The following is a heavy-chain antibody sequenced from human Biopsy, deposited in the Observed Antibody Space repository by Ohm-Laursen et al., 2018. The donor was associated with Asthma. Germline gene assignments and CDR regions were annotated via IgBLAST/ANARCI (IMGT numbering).Heavy chain of an antibody. CDR2: INPNSGAT. D-gene: IGHD1-26*01. CDR3: ARAGALIVGATMGY. V-gene: IGHV1-2*06. CDR1: GYPFIGYH. Sequence: SSVKVSCKASGYPFIGYHIHWMRQAPGQGLEWMGRINPNSGATNYAQKFQGRVTMTRDTSTSTAYMEVSRLRSDDTAVYYCARAGALIVGATMGYWGQGTLVTVSS. J-gene: IGHJ4*02.